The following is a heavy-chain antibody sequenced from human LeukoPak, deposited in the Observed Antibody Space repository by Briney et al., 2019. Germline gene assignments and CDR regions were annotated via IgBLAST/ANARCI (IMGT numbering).Heavy chain of an antibody. Sequence: SQTLSLTCTVSGGSISSGSYYWSWIRQPPGKGLEWIGRISSSGSTNYNPSLKSRVTISVDTSKNQFSLKLSSVTAADTAVYYCARHSYYGSGSYYRPMDVWGKGTTVTISS. V-gene: IGHV4-39*01. D-gene: IGHD3-10*01. CDR3: ARHSYYGSGSYYRPMDV. J-gene: IGHJ6*03. CDR1: GGSISSGSYY. CDR2: ISSSGST.